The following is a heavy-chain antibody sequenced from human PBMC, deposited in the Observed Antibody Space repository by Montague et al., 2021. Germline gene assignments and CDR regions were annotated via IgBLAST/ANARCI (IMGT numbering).Heavy chain of an antibody. CDR2: IYDSGTT. CDR1: GYSITSGYC. D-gene: IGHD7-27*01. CDR3: ARRLGIRAPFDY. Sequence: SETLSLTCNVSGYSITSGYCWSWIRQSPEKGLEWIGYIYDSGTTNYNPSLKSRVTISADTSMNQFSLNLRSVTAADTAVYFCARRLGIRAPFDYWDQGTLVTVSS. J-gene: IGHJ4*02. V-gene: IGHV4-59*08.